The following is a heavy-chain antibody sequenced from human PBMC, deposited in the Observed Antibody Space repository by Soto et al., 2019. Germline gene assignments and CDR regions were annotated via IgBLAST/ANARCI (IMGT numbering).Heavy chain of an antibody. CDR2: IIPIFGTA. Sequence: QVQLVQSGAEVKKPGSSVKVSCKASGGTFSSYAISSVRQAPGQGLEWMGGIIPIFGTANYAQKFQGRVTITADESTSTAYMELSSLRSEDTAVYYCARRAAAGTSSGGWFDPWGQGTLVTVSS. D-gene: IGHD6-13*01. CDR1: GGTFSSYA. V-gene: IGHV1-69*01. J-gene: IGHJ5*02. CDR3: ARRAAAGTSSGGWFDP.